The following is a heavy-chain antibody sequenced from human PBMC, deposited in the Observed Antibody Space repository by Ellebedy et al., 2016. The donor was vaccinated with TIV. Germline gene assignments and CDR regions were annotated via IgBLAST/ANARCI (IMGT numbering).Heavy chain of an antibody. CDR3: AREADSDALDI. CDR2: ISTYSGNT. Sequence: AASVKVSCKTSGYTFSSHGLNWVRQDPGRSLEWMGWISTYSGNTKYAQKFQGRVTITTDTSTGTAYMELRSLTSDGTAVYYCAREADSDALDIWGQGTMVIVSS. J-gene: IGHJ3*02. V-gene: IGHV1-18*01. CDR1: GYTFSSHG. D-gene: IGHD2-15*01.